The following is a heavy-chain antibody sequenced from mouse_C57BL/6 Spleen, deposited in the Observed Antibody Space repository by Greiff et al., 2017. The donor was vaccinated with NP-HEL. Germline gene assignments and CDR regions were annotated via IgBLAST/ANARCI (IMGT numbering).Heavy chain of an antibody. CDR2: IYPRSGNT. Sequence: VQLVESGAELARPGASVKLSCKASGYTFTSYGISWVKQRTGQGLEWIGEIYPRSGNTYYNEKFKGKATLTADKSSSTAYMELRSLTSEDSPVYFCARTTVVDYWYFDVWGTGTTVTVSS. D-gene: IGHD1-1*01. CDR1: GYTFTSYG. J-gene: IGHJ1*03. CDR3: ARTTVVDYWYFDV. V-gene: IGHV1-81*01.